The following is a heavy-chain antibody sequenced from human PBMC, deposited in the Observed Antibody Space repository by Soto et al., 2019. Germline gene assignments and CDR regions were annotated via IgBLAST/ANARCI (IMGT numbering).Heavy chain of an antibody. D-gene: IGHD3-10*01. CDR1: GYSSTHYW. Sequence: GAALMISWKGCGYSSTHYWISLVRQPPGKGLGWGGGIAPSGSSTYYMPSFQGDVTITAATSISTAYLQRSSLKAADTAMYYCARGSFRELHYGMDVWGQGTTVTVSS. CDR2: IAPSGSST. V-gene: IGHV5-10-1*01. CDR3: ARGSFRELHYGMDV. J-gene: IGHJ6*02.